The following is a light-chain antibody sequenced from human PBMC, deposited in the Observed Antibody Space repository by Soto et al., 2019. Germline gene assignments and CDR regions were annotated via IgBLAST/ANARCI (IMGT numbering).Light chain of an antibody. CDR2: RNN. CDR1: SSNIGSNY. V-gene: IGLV1-47*01. CDR3: AAWDDSLSGIYV. Sequence: SALTKPPSASGTPGQRVTISCSGSSSNIGSNYVYWYQQLPGTAPKLLIYRNNQRPSGVPDRFSGSKSGTSASLAISGLRSEDEADYYCAAWDDSLSGIYVFGTGTKVTVL. J-gene: IGLJ1*01.